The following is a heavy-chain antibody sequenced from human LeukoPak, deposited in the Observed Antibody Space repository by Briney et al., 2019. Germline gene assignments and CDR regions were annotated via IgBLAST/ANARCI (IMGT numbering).Heavy chain of an antibody. CDR3: AKGGGGERRYNWIDP. CDR1: GFTFSSYA. D-gene: IGHD1-1*01. V-gene: IGHV3-23*01. Sequence: GGSLRLSCAASGFTFSSYAMSWVRQAPGKGLEWVSAISGSGGSTYYADSVKGRFTISRDNSKNTLYLQMNSLRAEDTAVYYCAKGGGGERRYNWIDPWGQGTLVTVSS. J-gene: IGHJ5*02. CDR2: ISGSGGST.